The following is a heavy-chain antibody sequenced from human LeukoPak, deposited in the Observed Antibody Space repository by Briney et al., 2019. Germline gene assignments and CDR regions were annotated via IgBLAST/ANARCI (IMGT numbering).Heavy chain of an antibody. CDR3: ARVNTAMVTEDYYYYYMDV. D-gene: IGHD5-18*01. Sequence: GGSLRLSCAASGFTFSSYEMHWVRQAPGKGLEWVSGINWNGGSTGYADSVKGRFTISRDNAKNSLYLQMNSLRAEDTALYYCARVNTAMVTEDYYYYYMDVWGKGTTVTVSS. V-gene: IGHV3-20*04. CDR2: INWNGGST. J-gene: IGHJ6*03. CDR1: GFTFSSYE.